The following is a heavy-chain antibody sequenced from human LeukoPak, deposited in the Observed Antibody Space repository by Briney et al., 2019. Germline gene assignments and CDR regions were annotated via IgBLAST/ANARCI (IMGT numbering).Heavy chain of an antibody. CDR2: IYTSGST. CDR1: GGSISSYY. J-gene: IGHJ4*02. V-gene: IGHV4-4*09. Sequence: SETLSLTCTVSGGSISSYYWSWIRQPPGKGLEWIGYIYTSGSTNYNPSLKSRVTISVDTSKNQFSLKLSSVTAADTAVYYCARLDYGGNPVDYWGQGTLVTVSS. CDR3: ARLDYGGNPVDY. D-gene: IGHD4-23*01.